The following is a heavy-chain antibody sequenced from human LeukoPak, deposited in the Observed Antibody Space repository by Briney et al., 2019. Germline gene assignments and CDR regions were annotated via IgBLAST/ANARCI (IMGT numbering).Heavy chain of an antibody. D-gene: IGHD1-26*01. V-gene: IGHV3-74*01. CDR1: GFTFSSYW. CDR3: ARESSVGAHKAFDY. Sequence: PGGSPRLSCAASGFTFSSYWMHWGCQAPGQRVVWVSRINSDGSSTSYADSVKGRFTISRDNAKNTLYLQMNSLRAEDTAVYYCARESSVGAHKAFDYWGQGTLVTVSS. J-gene: IGHJ4*02. CDR2: INSDGSST.